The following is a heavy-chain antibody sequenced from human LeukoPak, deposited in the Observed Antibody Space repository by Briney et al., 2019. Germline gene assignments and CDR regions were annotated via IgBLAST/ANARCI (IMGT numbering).Heavy chain of an antibody. J-gene: IGHJ4*02. CDR1: GYTFTGYY. D-gene: IGHD3-22*01. V-gene: IGHV1-2*02. Sequence: ASGKVSCKASGYTFTGYYMHWVRQAPGQGLKWMGWINPNSGGTNYAQKFQGRVTMTRDTSISTAYMELSRLRSDDTAVYYCARVGDSSGYLYYFDYWGQGTLVTVSS. CDR3: ARVGDSSGYLYYFDY. CDR2: INPNSGGT.